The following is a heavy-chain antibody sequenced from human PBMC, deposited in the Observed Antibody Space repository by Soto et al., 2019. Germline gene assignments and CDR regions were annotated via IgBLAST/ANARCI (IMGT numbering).Heavy chain of an antibody. Sequence: QVQLQESGPGLVKPSQTLSLTCTVSGGSISSGGYYWSWIRQHPGKGLEWIGYIYYSGSTYYNPSIKSRVTISVDTSKNQFSLKLSSVTAADTAVYYCARGLPYSSSWYSVGNAFDIWGQGTMVTVSS. CDR2: IYYSGST. J-gene: IGHJ3*02. V-gene: IGHV4-31*03. D-gene: IGHD6-13*01. CDR3: ARGLPYSSSWYSVGNAFDI. CDR1: GGSISSGGYY.